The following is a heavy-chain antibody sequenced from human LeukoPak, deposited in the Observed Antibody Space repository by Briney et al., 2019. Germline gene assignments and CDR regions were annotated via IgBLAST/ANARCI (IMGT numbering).Heavy chain of an antibody. V-gene: IGHV4-59*01. CDR2: IYYSGST. J-gene: IGHJ6*03. CDR3: ARGDFCSKSNCYLRPMDV. CDR1: GGSISEYY. Sequence: SETLSLTCTVSGGSISEYYWNWIRQPPGKGLEWIGYIYYSGSTTYHPSLKSRVTMSVDTAKNQFSLKLRSVTAADTAVYYCARGDFCSKSNCYLRPMDVWGKGTTVTVSS. D-gene: IGHD3-3*01.